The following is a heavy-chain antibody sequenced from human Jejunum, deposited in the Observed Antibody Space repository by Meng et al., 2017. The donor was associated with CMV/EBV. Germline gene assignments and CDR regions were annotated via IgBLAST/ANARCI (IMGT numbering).Heavy chain of an antibody. D-gene: IGHD3-22*01. V-gene: IGHV3-23*03. Sequence: FTFNFYAMSWVRQAPVKGLEWVSVIYSGDSSTHYADSVKGRFTISRDNSKNTLYLQMNSLRAEDTAVYYCAKYYDSSGYSFGKHYFDYWGQGTLVTVSS. J-gene: IGHJ4*02. CDR3: AKYYDSSGYSFGKHYFDY. CDR2: IYSGDSST. CDR1: FTFNFYA.